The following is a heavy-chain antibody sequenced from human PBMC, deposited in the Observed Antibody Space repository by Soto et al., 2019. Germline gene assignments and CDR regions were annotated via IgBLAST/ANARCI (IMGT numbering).Heavy chain of an antibody. CDR1: GGSLSNYY. CDR2: IYSSGST. V-gene: IGHV4-59*01. Sequence: PSETLSLTCTVSGGSLSNYYWSWIRQTPGKGLEWIGYIYSSGSTNYNPSLKSRVSFSVDTSKNQFSLNLSSVTAADTAVYFCARGLTGSPIPGEYWGQGTLVTVSS. D-gene: IGHD3-16*01. J-gene: IGHJ4*02. CDR3: ARGLTGSPIPGEY.